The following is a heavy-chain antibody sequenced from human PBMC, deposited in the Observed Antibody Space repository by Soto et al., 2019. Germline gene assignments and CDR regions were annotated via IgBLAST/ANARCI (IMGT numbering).Heavy chain of an antibody. CDR3: VRGHWGFDY. J-gene: IGHJ4*02. CDR1: GFVLSDHY. D-gene: IGHD3-16*01. V-gene: IGHV3-72*01. Sequence: SLRLSCATSGFVLSDHYMDWVRQSSGKGLEWLGRSRNKDHRFSTEYAASVQGRFTISRDDSKQSLYLQMNSLTVDDTAVYYCVRGHWGFDYWGQGTQVTVSS. CDR2: SRNKDHRFST.